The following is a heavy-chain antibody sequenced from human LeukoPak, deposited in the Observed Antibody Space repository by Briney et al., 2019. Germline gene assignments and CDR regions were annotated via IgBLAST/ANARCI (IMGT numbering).Heavy chain of an antibody. CDR1: GGSISTYY. Sequence: SETLSLTCAVSGGSISTYYWSWIRQPPGKGLEWIGFIYYTGSTKYNPSLKSRVTISVDTSKSQFSLKLTSVTAADTAVYYCATLTTVVTAYYFDHWGQGTLVTVSS. J-gene: IGHJ4*02. D-gene: IGHD4-23*01. CDR2: IYYTGST. V-gene: IGHV4-59*08. CDR3: ATLTTVVTAYYFDH.